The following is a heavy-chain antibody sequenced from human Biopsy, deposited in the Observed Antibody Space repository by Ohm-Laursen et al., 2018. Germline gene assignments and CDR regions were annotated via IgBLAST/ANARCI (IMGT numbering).Heavy chain of an antibody. CDR1: GDSISSYY. D-gene: IGHD3-22*01. CDR2: VYYTGST. V-gene: IGHV4-59*01. CDR3: ARDRGYYSDRTVPGYFDL. J-gene: IGHJ2*01. Sequence: TLSLTCTVSGDSISSYYWSWIRQPPGKGLQWIGYVYYTGSTDYNPSLQSRVTISVDASKNHFSLRLRSVTPADTAIYYCARDRGYYSDRTVPGYFDLWGRGTLVTVSS.